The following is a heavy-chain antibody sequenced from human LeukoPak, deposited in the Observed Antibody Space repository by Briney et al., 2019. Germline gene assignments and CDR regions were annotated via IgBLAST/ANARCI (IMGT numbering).Heavy chain of an antibody. J-gene: IGHJ6*02. V-gene: IGHV3-30*03. CDR1: GFTFSDYA. CDR3: ARNKAITAFFGMDV. CDR2: IAYGGTYT. Sequence: GGSLRLSCAASGFTFSDYAMHWVRQAPGKGLEWVAVIAYGGTYTHHADSLKGRFTISRDNSRDTLYLQINSLRPEDTALYYCARNKAITAFFGMDVWDQGTTIIVSS. D-gene: IGHD2/OR15-2a*01.